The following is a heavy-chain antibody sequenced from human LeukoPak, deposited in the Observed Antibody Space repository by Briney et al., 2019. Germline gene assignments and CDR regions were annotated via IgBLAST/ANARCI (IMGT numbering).Heavy chain of an antibody. CDR1: GGSFSGYY. D-gene: IGHD3-10*01. J-gene: IGHJ4*02. Sequence: SETLSLTCAVYGGSFSGYYWSWIRQPPGKGLEWIGEINHSGSTNYNPSLKSRVTISVDTSKNQFSLKLSSVTAADTAVYYCARVQKRITMVRGPLDYWGQGTLVTVSP. CDR3: ARVQKRITMVRGPLDY. V-gene: IGHV4-34*01. CDR2: INHSGST.